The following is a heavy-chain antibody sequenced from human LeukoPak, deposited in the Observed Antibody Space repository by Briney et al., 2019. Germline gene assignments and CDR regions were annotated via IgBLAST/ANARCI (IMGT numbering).Heavy chain of an antibody. CDR3: AKDRDYYLIGFFDY. CDR2: ISGSGVTT. Sequence: GGSLRLSCAASGFTFSSYAMSWVRQAPGKGLEWVSAISGSGVTTYYADSVKGRFTISRDNSKNTLYLQMNSLRAEDTALYYCAKDRDYYLIGFFDYWGQGTLVTVSS. CDR1: GFTFSSYA. D-gene: IGHD3-10*01. J-gene: IGHJ4*02. V-gene: IGHV3-23*01.